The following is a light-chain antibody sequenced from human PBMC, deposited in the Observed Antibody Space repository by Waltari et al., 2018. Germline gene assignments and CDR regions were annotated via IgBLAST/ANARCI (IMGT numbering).Light chain of an antibody. V-gene: IGKV3-20*01. J-gene: IGKJ1*01. CDR2: AAS. CDR1: HSVSSNN. Sequence: EIVLTQSPGTLSLSPGDRATLSCRASHSVSSNNLAWYQQKPGQAPRLLIYAASSRATGITDRFSGSGSGTDFTLTISRVEPEDFAVYYCQQYANPPRTFGQGTKVEIK. CDR3: QQYANPPRT.